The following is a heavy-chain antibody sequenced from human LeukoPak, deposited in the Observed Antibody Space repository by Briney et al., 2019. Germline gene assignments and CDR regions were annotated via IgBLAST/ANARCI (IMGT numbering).Heavy chain of an antibody. CDR3: ARAEGSTIFGVVTNLYYFDY. D-gene: IGHD3-3*01. CDR2: INPNRGGT. CDR1: GYTFTGYY. J-gene: IGHJ4*02. V-gene: IGHV1-2*06. Sequence: ASVKVSCKASGYTFTGYYMHWVRQAPGQGLEWMGRINPNRGGTNYAQKFQGRATMTSDTSISTAYVELSRLRSDDTAVYYCARAEGSTIFGVVTNLYYFDYWGQGTLVTVSS.